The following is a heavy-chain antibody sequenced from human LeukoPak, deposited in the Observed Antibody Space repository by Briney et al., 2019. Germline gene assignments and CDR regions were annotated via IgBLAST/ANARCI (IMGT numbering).Heavy chain of an antibody. D-gene: IGHD5-12*01. CDR3: AREYSGYDFDY. CDR2: INPNSGGT. V-gene: IGHV1-2*02. CDR1: GYTFTGYY. Sequence: ASVKVSCKASGYTFTGYYMHWVRQAPGQGLEWMGWINPNSGGTNYAQKFQGRVTMTRDTSISTAYMELTRLTSDDTAVYYCAREYSGYDFDYWGQGTLVTVSS. J-gene: IGHJ4*02.